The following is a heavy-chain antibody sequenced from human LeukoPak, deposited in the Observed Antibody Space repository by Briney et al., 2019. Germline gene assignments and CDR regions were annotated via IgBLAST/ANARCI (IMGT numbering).Heavy chain of an antibody. Sequence: GGSLRLSCEPSGLTFSSYSMNWVRQAPGKGLEWVSSISISSSYIYYADSVKGRFTISRDNAKNSLYLQMNSLRAEGTAVYYCARVGVPDYYDSSGCFDYWGQGTLVTVSS. CDR1: GLTFSSYS. V-gene: IGHV3-21*01. J-gene: IGHJ4*02. CDR3: ARVGVPDYYDSSGCFDY. D-gene: IGHD3-22*01. CDR2: ISISSSYI.